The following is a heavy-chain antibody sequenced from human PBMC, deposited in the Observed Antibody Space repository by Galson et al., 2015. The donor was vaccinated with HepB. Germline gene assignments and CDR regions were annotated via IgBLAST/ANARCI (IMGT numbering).Heavy chain of an antibody. J-gene: IGHJ6*03. V-gene: IGHV3-73*01. Sequence: SLRLSCAASGFTFSGSAMHWVRQASGKGLEWVGRIRSKANSYATAYAASVKGRFTISRDDSKNTAYLQMNSLKTEDTAVYYCTRHKELKQWLVRGYYYYYMDVWGKGTTVTVSS. CDR1: GFTFSGSA. CDR2: IRSKANSYAT. CDR3: TRHKELKQWLVRGYYYYYMDV. D-gene: IGHD6-19*01.